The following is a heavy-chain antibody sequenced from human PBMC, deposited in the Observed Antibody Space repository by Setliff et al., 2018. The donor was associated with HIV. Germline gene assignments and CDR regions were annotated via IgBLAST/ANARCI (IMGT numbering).Heavy chain of an antibody. J-gene: IGHJ4*02. D-gene: IGHD6-6*01. Sequence: SETPSLTCTVSGGSISSGSYYWSWIRQPAGKGLEWIGHIHTSGSSSYNPSLKSRVIISLDTSKNQISLKLNSVTAADTAVYYCARDLLGSSSLVDYWGQGTLVTVSS. CDR1: GGSISSGSYY. V-gene: IGHV4-61*09. CDR3: ARDLLGSSSLVDY. CDR2: IHTSGSS.